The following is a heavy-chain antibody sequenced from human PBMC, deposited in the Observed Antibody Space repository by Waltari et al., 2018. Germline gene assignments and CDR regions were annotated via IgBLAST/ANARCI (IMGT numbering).Heavy chain of an antibody. CDR2: ISYDGSNK. D-gene: IGHD3-10*01. Sequence: QVQLVESGGGVVQPGRSLRLSCAASGFPFSSYGMHWVSPAAGKGLEWVAVISYDGSNKYYADSVKGRFTISRDNSKNTLYLQMNSLRAEDTAVYYCAKDNRYYGSGSSFDYWGQGTLVTVSS. CDR3: AKDNRYYGSGSSFDY. J-gene: IGHJ4*02. CDR1: GFPFSSYG. V-gene: IGHV3-30*18.